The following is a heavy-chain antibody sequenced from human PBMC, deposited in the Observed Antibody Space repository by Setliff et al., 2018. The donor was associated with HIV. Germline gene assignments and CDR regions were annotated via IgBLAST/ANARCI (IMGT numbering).Heavy chain of an antibody. CDR2: IYDSENT. D-gene: IGHD4-17*01. J-gene: IGHJ5*02. Sequence: SETLSLTCTVSGGSISRGDYYWSWIRQPQGKGLEWIGNIYDSENTYYNPSLKIRVTISVDTSKNHFSLKLNSVTAGDTAVYYCARAPCPYVDYNWFDHWGQGALVTVSS. CDR3: ARAPCPYVDYNWFDH. V-gene: IGHV4-30-4*08. CDR1: GGSISRGDYY.